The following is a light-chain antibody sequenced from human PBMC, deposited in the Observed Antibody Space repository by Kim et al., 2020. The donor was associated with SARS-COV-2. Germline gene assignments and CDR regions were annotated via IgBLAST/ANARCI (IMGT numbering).Light chain of an antibody. CDR2: QAS. V-gene: IGKV1-5*01. CDR1: QSIGNW. Sequence: ESGGDRFIITGRASQSIGNWLAWYQHKPGKAPKLLISQASSLESGVPSSFSGSGSGTEFTLTINSLQPDDFATYYCQEYHTYPYIFGQGTKLEI. CDR3: QEYHTYPYI. J-gene: IGKJ2*01.